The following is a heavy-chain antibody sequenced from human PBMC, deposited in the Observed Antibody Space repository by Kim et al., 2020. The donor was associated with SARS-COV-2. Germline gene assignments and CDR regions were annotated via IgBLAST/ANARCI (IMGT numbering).Heavy chain of an antibody. CDR2: GGT. Sequence: GGTNCAQNFQGRVTMTRDTSVSTAYMEVSRLTCDDTAVYYCARVVAGGMDVWGRGTTVTVSS. J-gene: IGHJ6*02. D-gene: IGHD2-15*01. V-gene: IGHV1-2*02. CDR3: ARVVAGGMDV.